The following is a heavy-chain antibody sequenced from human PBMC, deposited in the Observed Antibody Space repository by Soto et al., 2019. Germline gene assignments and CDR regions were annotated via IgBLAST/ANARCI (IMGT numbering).Heavy chain of an antibody. D-gene: IGHD5-18*01. V-gene: IGHV4-31*03. Sequence: PSETLSLTCTVSGGSISSGGYYWSWIRQHPGKGLEWIGYIYYSGSTYYNPSLKSRVTISVDTSKNRFSLKLSSVTAADTAVYYCARHQRGYSYGYRYFDYWGQGTLVTVS. J-gene: IGHJ4*02. CDR2: IYYSGST. CDR1: GGSISSGGYY. CDR3: ARHQRGYSYGYRYFDY.